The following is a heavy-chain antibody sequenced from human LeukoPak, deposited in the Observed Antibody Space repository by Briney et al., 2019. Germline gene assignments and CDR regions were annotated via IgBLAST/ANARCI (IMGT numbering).Heavy chain of an antibody. CDR3: AGGHIVATISDAFDI. Sequence: GGSLRLSCAASGFTFNSYSMNWVRQAPGKGLEWVSSISSSSSYLYYADSVKSRFTISRDNAKNSLYLQMNSLRAGDTAVYYCAGGHIVATISDAFDIWGQGTMVTVSS. CDR2: ISSSSSYL. D-gene: IGHD5-12*01. CDR1: GFTFNSYS. J-gene: IGHJ3*02. V-gene: IGHV3-21*01.